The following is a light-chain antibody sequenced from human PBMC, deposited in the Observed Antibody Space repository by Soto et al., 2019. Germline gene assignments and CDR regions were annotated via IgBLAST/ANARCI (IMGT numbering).Light chain of an antibody. J-gene: IGLJ1*01. CDR1: STDFVSYNR. CDR2: EAS. Sequence: ALTQPPSVSGSPGQSVTISCTGTSTDFVSYNRVSWYQQPPGTAPKLIIYEASNRPSGVPDRFSGSKSGNTASLTISGLQAADEADYYCSLYTSENTYVFGTGTKVTLL. CDR3: SLYTSENTYV. V-gene: IGLV2-18*01.